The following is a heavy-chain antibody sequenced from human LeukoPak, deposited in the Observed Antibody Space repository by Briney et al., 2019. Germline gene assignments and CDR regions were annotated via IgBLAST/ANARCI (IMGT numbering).Heavy chain of an antibody. D-gene: IGHD3-22*01. V-gene: IGHV3-33*06. Sequence: PGRSLRLSCAASGFTFSSYGMHWVRQAPGKGLEWVAVIWYDGSNKYYADSVKGRFTISRDNSKNTLYLQMNSLRAEDTAVYYCAKDSYHDNSGGFDYWGQGTLVTVSS. CDR2: IWYDGSNK. J-gene: IGHJ4*02. CDR1: GFTFSSYG. CDR3: AKDSYHDNSGGFDY.